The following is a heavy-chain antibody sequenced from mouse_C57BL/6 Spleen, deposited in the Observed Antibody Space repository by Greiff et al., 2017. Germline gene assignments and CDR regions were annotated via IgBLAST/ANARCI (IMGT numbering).Heavy chain of an antibody. CDR3: ARSLRRWYFDV. D-gene: IGHD1-2*01. J-gene: IGHJ1*03. V-gene: IGHV1-22*01. CDR2: INPNNGGT. CDR1: GYTFTDYN. Sequence: VQLKQSGPELVKPGASVKMSCKASGYTFTDYNMHWVKQSHGKSLEWIGYINPNNGGTSYNQKFKGKATLTVNKSSSTDYMELRSLTSEDSAVYYCARSLRRWYFDVWGTGTTVTVSS.